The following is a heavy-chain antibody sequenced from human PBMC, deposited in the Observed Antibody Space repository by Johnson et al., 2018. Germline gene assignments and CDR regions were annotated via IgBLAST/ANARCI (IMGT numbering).Heavy chain of an antibody. CDR1: GYTFTSYY. V-gene: IGHV1-46*01. Sequence: QVQLVQSGAEVKKPGASVQVSCKASGYTFTSYYIHWVRQAPGQGLEWMGIINPSGGSTSYALKFQGRVTMTRDTSTSTVYMELSSLRSEDTAAYYCARGWDSSSSPDYWGQGTLGTGSS. D-gene: IGHD6-6*01. J-gene: IGHJ4*02. CDR2: INPSGGST. CDR3: ARGWDSSSSPDY.